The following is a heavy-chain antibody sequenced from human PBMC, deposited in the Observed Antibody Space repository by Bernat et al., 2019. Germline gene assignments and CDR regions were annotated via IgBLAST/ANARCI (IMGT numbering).Heavy chain of an antibody. CDR3: ARGSVIWSGAPYVQH. CDR1: GFTFSSYA. V-gene: IGHV3-30-3*01. CDR2: ISYDGSNK. D-gene: IGHD2/OR15-2a*01. J-gene: IGHJ1*01. Sequence: VQLVESGGGLVQPGRSLRLSCSASGFTFSSYAMRWVRQAPGKGLEWVADISYDGSNKYYADSVKGRFTISRDNSKNTLYLQMNSLRAEETAVYYCARGSVIWSGAPYVQHWGQGTLVTVSS.